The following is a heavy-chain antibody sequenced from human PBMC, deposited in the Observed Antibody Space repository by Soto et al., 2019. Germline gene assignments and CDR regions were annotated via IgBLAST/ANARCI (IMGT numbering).Heavy chain of an antibody. CDR2: INSDGSST. Sequence: EVQLVESGGGLVQPGGSLRLSCAASGFTFSSYWMHWVRQAPGKGLVWVSRINSDGSSTSYADSVKGRFTISRDNAKNTLYLQMNSLRAEDTAVYYCARGAITIFGLVRPHYYYYYMDVWGKGTTVTVSS. V-gene: IGHV3-74*01. CDR1: GFTFSSYW. D-gene: IGHD3-3*01. J-gene: IGHJ6*03. CDR3: ARGAITIFGLVRPHYYYYYMDV.